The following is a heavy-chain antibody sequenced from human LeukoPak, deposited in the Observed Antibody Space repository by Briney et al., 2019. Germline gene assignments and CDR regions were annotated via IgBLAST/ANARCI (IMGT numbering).Heavy chain of an antibody. CDR1: GFAFSHHN. V-gene: IGHV3-74*01. D-gene: IGHD5-24*01. Sequence: GGSLRLSCVASGFAFSHHNMHWVRHAPGKGLVWVSRNDSDGNTNYADSVKGRFTISRDNTKDTVYLQMNSLRAEDTAVYYCARDLNYNFDYWGQGALVTVSS. CDR2: NDSDGNT. J-gene: IGHJ4*02. CDR3: ARDLNYNFDY.